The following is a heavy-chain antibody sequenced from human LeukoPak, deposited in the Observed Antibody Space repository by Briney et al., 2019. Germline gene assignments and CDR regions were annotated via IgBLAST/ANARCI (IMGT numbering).Heavy chain of an antibody. J-gene: IGHJ4*02. V-gene: IGHV3-7*05. Sequence: GGSLRLSCAASGFTFSSYWMTWVRQTPGKGLEWVASIHQDGGDKFYVDSVKGRSTVSRDNAKNSLYLQMDSLRAEDTAVYYCARRGVDYWGQGTLVTVSS. CDR3: ARRGVDY. CDR1: GFTFSSYW. D-gene: IGHD3-16*01. CDR2: IHQDGGDK.